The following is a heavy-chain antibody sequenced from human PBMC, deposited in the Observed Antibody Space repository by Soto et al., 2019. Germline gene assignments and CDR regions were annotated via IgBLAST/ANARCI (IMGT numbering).Heavy chain of an antibody. D-gene: IGHD2-8*02. CDR3: ARDYWAQVGH. J-gene: IGHJ4*02. V-gene: IGHV3-74*01. CDR1: GFTFSGYW. Sequence: GGSLRLSCVASGFTFSGYWMHWVRQAPGKGLVWVSRISSDGTTTNYADSVEGRFTISRDNARNTLYLQLNSLGAEDTAVYYCARDYWAQVGHWGQGTLVTVS. CDR2: ISSDGTTT.